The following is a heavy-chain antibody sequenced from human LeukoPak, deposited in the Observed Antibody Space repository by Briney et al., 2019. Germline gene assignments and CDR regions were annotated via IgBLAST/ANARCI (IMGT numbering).Heavy chain of an antibody. V-gene: IGHV3-23*01. CDR1: GFTFSSYA. D-gene: IGHD3-10*01. CDR2: ISGTGGST. J-gene: IGHJ3*02. CDR3: AKVRVRDYYGSGSANAFDI. Sequence: GGSLRLSCAASGFTFSSYAMSWVRQAPGKGLEWVSTISGTGGSTYYADSVKGRFTVSRDNSKNTLYLQMNSLRAEDTAVYYCAKVRVRDYYGSGSANAFDIWGQGTMVTVSS.